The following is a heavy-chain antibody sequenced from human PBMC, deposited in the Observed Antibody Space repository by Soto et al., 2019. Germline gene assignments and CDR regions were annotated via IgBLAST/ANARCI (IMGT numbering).Heavy chain of an antibody. J-gene: IGHJ5*02. CDR1: GGSISSYY. Sequence: QVQLQESGPGLVKPSETLSLTCTVSGGSISSYYWSWIRQPPGKGLEWIGYIYYSGSTNYNPSLKSRVTISVDTSKNQFSLKLSSVTAADTAVYYCARDSGHANWFDPWGQGTLVTVSS. CDR2: IYYSGST. V-gene: IGHV4-59*01. CDR3: ARDSGHANWFDP. D-gene: IGHD5-12*01.